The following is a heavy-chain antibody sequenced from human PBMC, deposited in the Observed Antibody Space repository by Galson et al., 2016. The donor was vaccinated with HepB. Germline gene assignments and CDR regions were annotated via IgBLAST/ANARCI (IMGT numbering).Heavy chain of an antibody. J-gene: IGHJ6*02. V-gene: IGHV1-3*04. CDR2: INTGNSNT. CDR3: AFLRFRGIRYYTTMDV. D-gene: IGHD3-16*01. Sequence: SVKVSCKASGNTFSNYTLHWVRQAPGHRPEWMGWINTGNSNTKYSQKFQGRLTFTMDTSASTTYMELSSLSSEDTAVFYCAFLRFRGIRYYTTMDVWGQGTTVTVSS. CDR1: GNTFSNYT.